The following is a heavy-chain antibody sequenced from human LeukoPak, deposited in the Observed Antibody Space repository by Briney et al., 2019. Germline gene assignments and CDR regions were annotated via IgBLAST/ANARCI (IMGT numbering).Heavy chain of an antibody. Sequence: ASVKVSCKASGYTFTGYYIHWVRQAPGQGLEWMGWISAYNGNTNYAQKLQGRVTMTTDTSTSTAYMELRSLRSDDTAVYYCARDRYSGSYPNDYWGQGTLVTVSS. V-gene: IGHV1-18*04. D-gene: IGHD1-26*01. J-gene: IGHJ4*02. CDR3: ARDRYSGSYPNDY. CDR2: ISAYNGNT. CDR1: GYTFTGYY.